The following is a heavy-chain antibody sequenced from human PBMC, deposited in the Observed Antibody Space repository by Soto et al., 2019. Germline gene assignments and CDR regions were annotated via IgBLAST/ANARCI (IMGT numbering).Heavy chain of an antibody. J-gene: IGHJ4*02. CDR1: GSTFGSRA. D-gene: IGHD2-15*01. V-gene: IGHV3-23*01. CDR2: ITDTGGDT. Sequence: PVGSLRLSCVASGSTFGSRAMSWVRHSPGEGLEWVSTITDTGGDTKYADSVRGRFTMSRDNSKKTLYLQMNSLRVEDSALYYCARGSTDSYPATRIFDFWGRGTLVTVSS. CDR3: ARGSTDSYPATRIFDF.